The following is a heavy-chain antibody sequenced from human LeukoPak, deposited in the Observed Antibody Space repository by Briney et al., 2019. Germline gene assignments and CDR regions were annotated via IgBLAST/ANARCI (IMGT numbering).Heavy chain of an antibody. CDR2: IYYSGST. D-gene: IGHD3-3*01. V-gene: IGHV4-59*01. Sequence: PSETLSLTCTVSGGSISSYYWSWIRQPPGKGLEWIGYIYYSGSTNYNPSLKSRVTISVDTSKNQFSLKLSSVTAADTAVYYCARSYDFWSGYYFDYWGQGTLATVSS. J-gene: IGHJ4*02. CDR1: GGSISSYY. CDR3: ARSYDFWSGYYFDY.